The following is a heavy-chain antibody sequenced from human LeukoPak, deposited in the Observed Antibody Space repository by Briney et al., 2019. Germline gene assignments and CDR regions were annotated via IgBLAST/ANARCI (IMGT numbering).Heavy chain of an antibody. CDR3: ARDKRTDSSGYYSDAFDI. V-gene: IGHV3-23*01. CDR2: ISGSGGST. Sequence: GGSLRLSCAASGFTFSSYAMSWVPQAPGKGLEWVSAISGSGGSTYYADSVKGRFTISRDNSKNTLYLQMNSLRAEDTAVYYCARDKRTDSSGYYSDAFDIWGQGTMVTVSS. J-gene: IGHJ3*02. CDR1: GFTFSSYA. D-gene: IGHD3-22*01.